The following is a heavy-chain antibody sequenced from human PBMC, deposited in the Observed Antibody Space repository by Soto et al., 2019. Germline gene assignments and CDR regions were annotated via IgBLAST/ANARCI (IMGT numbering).Heavy chain of an antibody. V-gene: IGHV1-18*01. J-gene: IGHJ3*02. CDR3: ARAPDMITFGGVILSDAFDI. Sequence: ASVKASCKASGDTFTSYGISWVRQAPGQGLEWMGWISAYNGNTNYAQKLQGRVTMTTDTSTSTAYMELRSLRSDDTAVYYCARAPDMITFGGVILSDAFDIWGQGTMLTVSS. D-gene: IGHD3-16*01. CDR2: ISAYNGNT. CDR1: GDTFTSYG.